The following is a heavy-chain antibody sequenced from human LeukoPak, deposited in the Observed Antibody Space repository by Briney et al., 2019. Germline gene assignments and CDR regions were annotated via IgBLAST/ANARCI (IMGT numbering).Heavy chain of an antibody. V-gene: IGHV1-2*02. CDR2: INPNSGGT. D-gene: IGHD6-6*01. CDR1: GYTFTGYY. J-gene: IGHJ5*02. CDR3: ARKYSSSSKFDP. Sequence: EASVKVSCKASGYTFTGYYMHWVRQAPGRGLEWMGWINPNSGGTNYAQKFQGRVTMTRDTSISTAYMELSRLRSDDTAVYYCARKYSSSSKFDPWGQGTLVTVSS.